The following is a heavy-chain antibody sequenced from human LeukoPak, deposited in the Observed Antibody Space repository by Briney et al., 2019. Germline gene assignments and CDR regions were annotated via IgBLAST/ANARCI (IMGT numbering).Heavy chain of an antibody. J-gene: IGHJ5*02. CDR3: AKIGSSSWYNWFDP. CDR1: GFTFSSYW. D-gene: IGHD6-13*01. CDR2: IKQDGSEK. V-gene: IGHV3-7*01. Sequence: PGGSLRLSCAASGFTFSSYWMTWVRQAPGKGLEWVANIKQDGSEKYYVDSVKGRFTIPRDNAKNSLYLQMNSLRAEDTAVYYCAKIGSSSWYNWFDPWGQGTLVTVSS.